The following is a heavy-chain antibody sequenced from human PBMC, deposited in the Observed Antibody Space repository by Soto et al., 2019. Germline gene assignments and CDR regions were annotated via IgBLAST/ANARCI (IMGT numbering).Heavy chain of an antibody. CDR1: GFTFSSYG. CDR2: ISYDGSNK. D-gene: IGHD4-17*01. J-gene: IGHJ6*02. CDR3: AVGDYNLSAHHSYYYYYGMDV. V-gene: IGHV3-30*03. Sequence: GGSLRLSCAASGFTFSSYGMHWVRQAPGKGLEWVAVISYDGSNKYYADSVKGRFTISRDNSKNTLYLQMNSLRAGDTAVYYCAVGDYNLSAHHSYYYYYGMDVWGQGTTVTVSS.